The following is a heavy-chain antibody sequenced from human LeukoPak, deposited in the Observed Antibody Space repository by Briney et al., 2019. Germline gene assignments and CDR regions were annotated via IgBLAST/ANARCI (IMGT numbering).Heavy chain of an antibody. CDR1: GGTFSSYA. V-gene: IGHV1-69*13. J-gene: IGHJ4*02. CDR2: IIPIFGTA. CDR3: AVNYDYVWGSYRQYFDY. D-gene: IGHD3-16*02. Sequence: SVKVSCKASGGTFSSYAISWVRQAPGQGLEWMGRIIPIFGTANYAQKFQGRVTITADESTSTAYMELSSLRSEDTAVYYCAVNYDYVWGSYRQYFDYWGQGTLVTVSS.